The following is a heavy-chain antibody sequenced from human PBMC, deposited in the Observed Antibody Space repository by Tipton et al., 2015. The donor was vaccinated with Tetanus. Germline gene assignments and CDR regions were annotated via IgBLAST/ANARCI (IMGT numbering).Heavy chain of an antibody. Sequence: TLSLTCSVSGGTINSGGYFWNWIRQQPGKGPEWIGYIYYSEDTFYNPSLKSRVTISVDTSKNQFSLNLRSVTAADTAVYYCARDQGGGRVVRLNWFDPWGQGTLLTVSS. CDR1: GGTINSGGYF. CDR2: IYYSEDT. CDR3: ARDQGGGRVVRLNWFDP. J-gene: IGHJ5*02. V-gene: IGHV4-31*03. D-gene: IGHD6-6*01.